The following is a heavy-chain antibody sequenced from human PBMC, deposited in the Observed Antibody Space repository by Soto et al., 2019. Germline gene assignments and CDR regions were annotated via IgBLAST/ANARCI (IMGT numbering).Heavy chain of an antibody. Sequence: SETLSLTCAVYGGSFSGYYWSWIRQPPGKGLEWIGEINHSGSTNYNPSLKSRVTISVDTSKNQFSLKLSSVTAADTAVYYCARGSLRYFDWLSPYGAFDIWGQGTMVTVSS. J-gene: IGHJ3*02. CDR1: GGSFSGYY. CDR3: ARGSLRYFDWLSPYGAFDI. V-gene: IGHV4-34*01. CDR2: INHSGST. D-gene: IGHD3-9*01.